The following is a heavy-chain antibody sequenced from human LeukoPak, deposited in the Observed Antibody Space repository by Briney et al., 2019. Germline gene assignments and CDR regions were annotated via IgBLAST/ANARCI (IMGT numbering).Heavy chain of an antibody. D-gene: IGHD4-17*01. CDR3: ARDYADYVGYFFFDY. CDR1: GFTFNNYA. CDR2: ISGGGETT. Sequence: PGGSLRLSRADSGFTFNNYAMNWVRQAPGKGLEWVSSISGGGETTYYADSAKGRFTISRDNSQNTLYLQMNSLRAEDTAVYYCARDYADYVGYFFFDYWGQGTLVTVSS. V-gene: IGHV3-23*01. J-gene: IGHJ4*02.